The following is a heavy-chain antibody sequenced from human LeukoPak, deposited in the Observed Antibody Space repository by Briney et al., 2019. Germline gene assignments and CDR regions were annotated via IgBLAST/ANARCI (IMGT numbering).Heavy chain of an antibody. CDR3: ARDTGERGYSYGLSDY. Sequence: PGGPLRLSCAASGFTFSSYEMNWVRQAPGKGLEWVSYISSSGSTIYYADSVKGRFTISRDNAKNSLYLQMNSLRAEDTAVYYCARDTGERGYSYGLSDYWGQGTLVTVSS. CDR2: ISSSGSTI. D-gene: IGHD5-18*01. V-gene: IGHV3-48*03. J-gene: IGHJ4*02. CDR1: GFTFSSYE.